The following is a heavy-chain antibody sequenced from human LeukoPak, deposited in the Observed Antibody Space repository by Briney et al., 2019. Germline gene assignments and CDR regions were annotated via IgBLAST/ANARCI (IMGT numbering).Heavy chain of an antibody. CDR2: IYHSGST. V-gene: IGHV4-30-2*01. D-gene: IGHD6-13*01. CDR1: GGSISSGGYS. Sequence: SETLSLTCAVSGGSISSGGYSWSWIRQPPGKGLEWIGYIYHSGSTYYNPPLKSRVTISVDRSKNQFSLKLSSVTAADTAVYYCARDPRGIAAAGTPQASDWYFDLWGRGTLVTVSS. J-gene: IGHJ2*01. CDR3: ARDPRGIAAAGTPQASDWYFDL.